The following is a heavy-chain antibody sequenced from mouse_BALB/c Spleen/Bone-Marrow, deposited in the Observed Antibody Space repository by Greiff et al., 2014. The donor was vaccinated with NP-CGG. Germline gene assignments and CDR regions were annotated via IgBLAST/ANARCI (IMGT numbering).Heavy chain of an antibody. CDR2: INPSSGYS. V-gene: IGHV1-4*01. CDR3: TRRAAYYFDY. J-gene: IGHJ2*01. D-gene: IGHD3-3*01. CDR1: GYTFTSYP. Sequence: VQLQQSGAELARPGASVEMSCKASGYTFTSYPMNWVKQRPGQGLEWIGYINPSSGYSNYNQKFKDKATLTADKSSSTAYMQLSSLTSEDSAVYYCTRRAAYYFDYWGQGTTLTVSS.